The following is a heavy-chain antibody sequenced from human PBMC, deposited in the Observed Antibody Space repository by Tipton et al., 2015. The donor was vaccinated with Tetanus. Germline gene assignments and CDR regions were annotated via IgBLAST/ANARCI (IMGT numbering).Heavy chain of an antibody. D-gene: IGHD4-17*01. V-gene: IGHV4-39*01. Sequence: GLVKPSETLSLICSVSGGSVDSGSYHWAWIRQPPGKGLEWIGSVHYTGATYPNPSLMSRVTLSVDTSKNHFSLRLNFVTAADTVVYYCAGHEPESGISGDNLTCCDPWGQGILVTVSS. J-gene: IGHJ5*02. CDR1: GGSVDSGSYH. CDR2: VHYTGAT. CDR3: AGHEPESGISGDNLTCCDP.